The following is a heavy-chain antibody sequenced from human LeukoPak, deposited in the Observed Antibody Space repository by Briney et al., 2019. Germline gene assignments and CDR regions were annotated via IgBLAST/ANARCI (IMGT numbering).Heavy chain of an antibody. CDR1: GFNFSIYS. CDR2: INSRSNQI. V-gene: IGHV3-21*01. D-gene: IGHD6-19*01. Sequence: GGSLRLSCAASGFNFSIYSMYWIRQAPGKGLEWVSSINSRSNQIYYADSVKGRFTIYRDNAENSLYLQMNSLRAEDTAVYYCARQRGSGCLDYWGQGTLVTVSS. J-gene: IGHJ4*02. CDR3: ARQRGSGCLDY.